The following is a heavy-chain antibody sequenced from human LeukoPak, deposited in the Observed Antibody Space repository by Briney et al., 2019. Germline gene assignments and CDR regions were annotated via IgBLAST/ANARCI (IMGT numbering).Heavy chain of an antibody. Sequence: WIGYIYYSGSTNYNPSLKSRVTISVDTSKNQFSLKLSSVTAADTAVYYCARAGSSHHYFDYWGQGTLVTVSS. V-gene: IGHV4-59*01. D-gene: IGHD1-26*01. J-gene: IGHJ4*02. CDR3: ARAGSSHHYFDY. CDR2: IYYSGST.